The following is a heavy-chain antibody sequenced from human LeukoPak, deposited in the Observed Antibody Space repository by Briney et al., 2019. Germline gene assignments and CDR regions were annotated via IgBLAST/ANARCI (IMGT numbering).Heavy chain of an antibody. Sequence: PGGSLRLSCAGSGLTFSSYWMHWIRQAPGKGLEWVSSTSGSGHNTYYADSVQGRFTISRDNSKNTLFLQMNSLRADDTAVYHCAKDPNGDYVGAFDMWGQGTMVTVSS. CDR1: GLTFSSYW. CDR3: AKDPNGDYVGAFDM. D-gene: IGHD4-17*01. CDR2: TSGSGHNT. J-gene: IGHJ3*02. V-gene: IGHV3-23*01.